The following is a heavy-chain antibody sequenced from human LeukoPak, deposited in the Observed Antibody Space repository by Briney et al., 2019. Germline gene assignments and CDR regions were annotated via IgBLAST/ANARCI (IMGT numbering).Heavy chain of an antibody. CDR3: ARDYGSGYPFDY. V-gene: IGHV1-69*05. J-gene: IGHJ4*02. Sequence: SVKVSCKASGGTFSSYAISWVRQAPGQGLEWMGRIIPIFGTANYAQKFQGRVTITTDESTSTAYMELSSLRSEDTAVYYRARDYGSGYPFDYWGQGTLVTVSS. D-gene: IGHD3-22*01. CDR1: GGTFSSYA. CDR2: IIPIFGTA.